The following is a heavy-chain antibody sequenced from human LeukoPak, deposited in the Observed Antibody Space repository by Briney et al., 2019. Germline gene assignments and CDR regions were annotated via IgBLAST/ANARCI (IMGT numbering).Heavy chain of an antibody. Sequence: GGSLRLSCAASGFTFSSYEMNWVRQAPEKGLEWVSYISSSGSTIYYADSVKGRFTISRDNAKNSLYLQMHSLRAEDTAVYYCAKDTITGDWYFDLWGRGTLVTVSS. CDR3: AKDTITGDWYFDL. CDR2: ISSSGSTI. V-gene: IGHV3-48*03. J-gene: IGHJ2*01. D-gene: IGHD5-12*01. CDR1: GFTFSSYE.